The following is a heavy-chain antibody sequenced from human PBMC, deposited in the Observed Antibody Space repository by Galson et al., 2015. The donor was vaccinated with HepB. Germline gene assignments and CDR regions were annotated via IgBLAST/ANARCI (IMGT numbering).Heavy chain of an antibody. J-gene: IGHJ4*02. V-gene: IGHV1-18*04. D-gene: IGHD6-13*01. CDR2: ISAYNGNT. CDR1: GYTFTSYG. Sequence: SVKVSCKASGYTFTSYGISWVRQAPGQGLEWMGWISAYNGNTIYAQKLQGRVTMTTDTSTSTAYMELRSLRSDDTAVYYCARVRQQLVQRPFDYWGQGTLVTVSS. CDR3: ARVRQQLVQRPFDY.